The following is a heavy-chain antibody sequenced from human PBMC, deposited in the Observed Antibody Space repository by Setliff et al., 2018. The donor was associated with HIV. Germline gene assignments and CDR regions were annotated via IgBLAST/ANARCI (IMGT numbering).Heavy chain of an antibody. Sequence: ASVKVSCKTSGYSFSSHGVSWVRQAPGQGLEWVGWISSYTGKTKYAQNVQGRVTLTTDTSTSTAYMGLRSLRPDDTAVYYCAKDISASALYYYGMDVWGQGTTVTVSS. V-gene: IGHV1-18*01. CDR1: GYSFSSHG. CDR3: AKDISASALYYYGMDV. J-gene: IGHJ6*02. D-gene: IGHD6-13*01. CDR2: ISSYTGKT.